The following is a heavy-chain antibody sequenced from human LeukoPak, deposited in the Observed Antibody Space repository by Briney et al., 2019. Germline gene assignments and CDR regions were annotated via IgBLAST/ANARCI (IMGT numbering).Heavy chain of an antibody. D-gene: IGHD5-12*01. CDR3: ARAYNTITGNWFDP. CDR1: GYTFTSYA. Sequence: ASVKVSCKASGYTFTSYAMHWARQAPGQRLEWMGWINAGNGNTKYSQKFQGRVTITRDTSASTAYMELSSLRSEDTAVYYCARAYNTITGNWFDPWGQGTLVTVSS. V-gene: IGHV1-3*01. J-gene: IGHJ5*02. CDR2: INAGNGNT.